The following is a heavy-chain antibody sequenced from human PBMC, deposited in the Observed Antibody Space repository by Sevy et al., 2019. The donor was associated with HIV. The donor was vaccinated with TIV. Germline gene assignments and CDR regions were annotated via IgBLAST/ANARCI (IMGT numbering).Heavy chain of an antibody. CDR1: GFTFSSHF. V-gene: IGHV3-7*01. Sequence: GGSLRLSCVASGFTFSSHFMTWVRQAPGKGLEWVANLDEDGNEINYVDSVKGRFTISRDNAKNSVYLQMDGLRAEDTAVYYCARDIEGGSSSWYWFDPWGQGTLVTVSS. D-gene: IGHD6-13*01. CDR2: LDEDGNEI. J-gene: IGHJ5*02. CDR3: ARDIEGGSSSWYWFDP.